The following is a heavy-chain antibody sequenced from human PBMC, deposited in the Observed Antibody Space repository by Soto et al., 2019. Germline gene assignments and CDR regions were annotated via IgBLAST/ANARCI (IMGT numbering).Heavy chain of an antibody. CDR3: ARDPFHYYGSGSRVDYYYYGMDV. J-gene: IGHJ6*02. CDR2: TYYRSKWYN. Sequence: PSQTLSLTCAISGDSVSSNSAAWNWIRQSPSRGLEWLGRTYYRSKWYNDYAVSVKSRITINPDTSKNQFSLQLNSVTPEDTAVYYCARDPFHYYGSGSRVDYYYYGMDVWGQGTTVTVSS. D-gene: IGHD3-10*01. V-gene: IGHV6-1*01. CDR1: GDSVSSNSAA.